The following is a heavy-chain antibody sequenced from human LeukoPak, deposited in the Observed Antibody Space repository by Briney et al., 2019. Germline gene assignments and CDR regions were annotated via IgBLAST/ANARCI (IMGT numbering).Heavy chain of an antibody. Sequence: PGGSLRLSCAASGFTFSSYAMHWVRQAPGKGLEWVAVISYDGSNKCYAYSVKGRFTISRDNSKNTLYLQMNSLRAEDTAVYYCAKVAARLQNFDYWGQGTLVTVSS. V-gene: IGHV3-30-3*01. J-gene: IGHJ4*02. D-gene: IGHD6-6*01. CDR3: AKVAARLQNFDY. CDR1: GFTFSSYA. CDR2: ISYDGSNK.